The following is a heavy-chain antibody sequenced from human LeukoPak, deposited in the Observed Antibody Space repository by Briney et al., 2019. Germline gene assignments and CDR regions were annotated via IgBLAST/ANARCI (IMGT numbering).Heavy chain of an antibody. V-gene: IGHV3-21*01. D-gene: IGHD1-26*01. CDR2: INNVGSHI. Sequence: GGSLRLSCAASGFTLSSSAMNWVRQAPGKGLEWVSSINNVGSHIYYAGSVKGQFTISRDNTKNSLYLQMNSLRAEDTAVYYCSRDPTYYLRYGYFDYWGQGALVTVSS. CDR1: GFTLSSSA. CDR3: SRDPTYYLRYGYFDY. J-gene: IGHJ4*02.